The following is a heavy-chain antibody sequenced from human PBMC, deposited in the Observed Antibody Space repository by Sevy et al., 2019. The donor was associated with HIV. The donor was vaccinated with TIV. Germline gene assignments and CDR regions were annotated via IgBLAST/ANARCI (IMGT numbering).Heavy chain of an antibody. J-gene: IGHJ4*02. D-gene: IGHD6-13*01. CDR2: IRGSGGST. Sequence: GGSLRLSCAASGFTFSSYAMSWVHQAPGKGLEWVSAIRGSGGSTYYADSVKGRFTISRDNSKNTLYLQMNSLRAEDTAVYYWAKDPASVIAAAGGFDYWGQGTLVTVSS. CDR1: GFTFSSYA. V-gene: IGHV3-23*01. CDR3: AKDPASVIAAAGGFDY.